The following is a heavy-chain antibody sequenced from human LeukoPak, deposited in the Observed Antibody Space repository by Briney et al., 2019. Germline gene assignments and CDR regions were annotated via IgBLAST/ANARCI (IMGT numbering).Heavy chain of an antibody. V-gene: IGHV4-61*01. CDR2: IYYSGST. CDR3: AREYGGYYTGFYFDY. J-gene: IGHJ4*02. D-gene: IGHD3-3*01. Sequence: SAALSLTCTVSGGSVSSGSYYWSWIRQPPGKGLEWIGYIYYSGSTNYNPSLKSRVTISVDTSKNQFSLKLSSVTAADTAVYYCAREYGGYYTGFYFDYWGQGTLVTVSS. CDR1: GGSVSSGSYY.